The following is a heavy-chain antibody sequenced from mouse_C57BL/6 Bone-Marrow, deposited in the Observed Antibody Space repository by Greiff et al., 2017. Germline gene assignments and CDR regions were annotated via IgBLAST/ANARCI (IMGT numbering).Heavy chain of an antibody. D-gene: IGHD1-1*01. V-gene: IGHV1-85*01. J-gene: IGHJ3*01. Sequence: VQLQQSGPELVKPGASVKLSCKASGYTFTSYDINWVKQRPGQGLEWIGWIYPRGGSTKYNEKFKGKATLTVDTSSSTAYMELHSLTSADSAVYFCARSMTTVFAPFAYWGQGTLVTVSA. CDR3: ARSMTTVFAPFAY. CDR2: IYPRGGST. CDR1: GYTFTSYD.